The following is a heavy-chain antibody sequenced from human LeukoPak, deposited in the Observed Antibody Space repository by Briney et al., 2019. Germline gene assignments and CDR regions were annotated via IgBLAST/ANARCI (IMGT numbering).Heavy chain of an antibody. Sequence: ASVKVSCKASGYTFTSYAMHWVRQAPGQRLEWMGWINAGNGNTKYSQKFQGRVTITRDTSASTAYMELSSLRSEDTAVYYCARGGVAGTGSLDYWGQGTLVTVSS. CDR1: GYTFTSYA. CDR2: INAGNGNT. CDR3: ARGGVAGTGSLDY. V-gene: IGHV1-3*01. J-gene: IGHJ4*02. D-gene: IGHD6-19*01.